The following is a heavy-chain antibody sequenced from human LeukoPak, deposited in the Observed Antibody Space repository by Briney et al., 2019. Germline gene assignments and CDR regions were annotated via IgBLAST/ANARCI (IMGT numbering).Heavy chain of an antibody. V-gene: IGHV4-34*01. CDR3: AREASGYFDY. Sequence: KPSETLSLTCAVYGGSFSGYYWSWIRQPPGKGLEWIGEINHSGSTNYNPSLKSRVTISVDTSKNQFSLKPSSVTAADTAVYYCAREASGYFDYWGQGTLVTVSS. CDR2: INHSGST. CDR1: GGSFSGYY. J-gene: IGHJ4*02. D-gene: IGHD3-10*01.